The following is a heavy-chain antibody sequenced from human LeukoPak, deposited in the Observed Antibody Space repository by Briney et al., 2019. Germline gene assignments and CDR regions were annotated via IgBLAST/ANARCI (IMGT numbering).Heavy chain of an antibody. CDR1: GFTFSDYY. D-gene: IGHD2-8*01. CDR3: ARRTLRYCTNGVCYEVDY. V-gene: IGHV3-11*01. J-gene: IGHJ4*02. CDR2: ISSRGSTI. Sequence: GGSLRLSCAASGFTFSDYYMSWIRQAPGKGLEWVSYISSRGSTIYYTDSVKGRFTISRDNAKNSLYLQMNSLRAEDTAVYYCARRTLRYCTNGVCYEVDYWGQGTLVTVSS.